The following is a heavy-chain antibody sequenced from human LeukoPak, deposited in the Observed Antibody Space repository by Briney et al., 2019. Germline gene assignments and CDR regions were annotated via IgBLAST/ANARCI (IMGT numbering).Heavy chain of an antibody. CDR1: GYTFTGYY. CDR3: ARDPRIAAADAFDI. Sequence: ASVKVSCKASGYTFTGYYMHWVRQAPGQGLEWMGWINPNSGGTNYAQKFQGRVTMTRDTSISTAYMELSRLRSDDTAVYYCARDPRIAAADAFDIWGQGTMVTVSS. CDR2: INPNSGGT. D-gene: IGHD6-13*01. J-gene: IGHJ3*02. V-gene: IGHV1-2*02.